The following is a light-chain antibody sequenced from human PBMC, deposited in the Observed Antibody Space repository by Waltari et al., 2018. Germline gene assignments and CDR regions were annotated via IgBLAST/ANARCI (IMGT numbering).Light chain of an antibody. CDR1: SRDVGAYTY. J-gene: IGLJ1*01. Sequence: QSALTQPASVSGSPGQSITISCTGTSRDVGAYTYISWYQQHPGKVPKVMIFDVSNRPSGVSNRFSGSKSGNTASLTISGLQAEDEADYYCASYTSRNTLVFGSGTKVTTL. CDR3: ASYTSRNTLV. V-gene: IGLV2-14*03. CDR2: DVS.